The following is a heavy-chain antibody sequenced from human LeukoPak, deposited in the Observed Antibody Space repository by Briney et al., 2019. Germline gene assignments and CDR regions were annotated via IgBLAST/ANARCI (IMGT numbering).Heavy chain of an antibody. CDR2: MNPNSGNT. Sequence: ASVKVSXKASGYTFTSYDINWVRQATGQGLEWIGWMNPNSGNTGYAQKFQGRVTMTRNTSISTAYMELSSLRSEDTAVYYCARGGSYPPDYYYYMDVWGKGTTVTVSS. D-gene: IGHD1-26*01. CDR1: GYTFTSYD. V-gene: IGHV1-8*01. CDR3: ARGGSYPPDYYYYMDV. J-gene: IGHJ6*03.